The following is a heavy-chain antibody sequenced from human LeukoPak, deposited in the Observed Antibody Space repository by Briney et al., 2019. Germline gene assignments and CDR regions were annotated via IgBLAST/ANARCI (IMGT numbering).Heavy chain of an antibody. Sequence: SETLSLTCTVSGGSISSYYWSWIRQPPGKGLEWIGYIYYGGSTNYNPSLKSRVTISVDTSKNQFSLKLSSVTAADTAVYYCARMPRYSYGTLDYWGQGTLVTVSS. V-gene: IGHV4-59*01. CDR3: ARMPRYSYGTLDY. J-gene: IGHJ4*02. CDR1: GGSISSYY. CDR2: IYYGGST. D-gene: IGHD5-18*01.